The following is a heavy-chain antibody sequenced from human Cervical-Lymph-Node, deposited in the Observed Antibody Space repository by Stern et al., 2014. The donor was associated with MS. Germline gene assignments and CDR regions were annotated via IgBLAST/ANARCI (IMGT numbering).Heavy chain of an antibody. Sequence: QVHLVESGGGVVQPGGSLRLSCAASAFTFSSYGMHWVRQAPGKGLEWVAVISYDGSNKYDADSGKGRFTISRDNSKNTLYLQMNSLGAEDTAVYYCAKGGGLDHWGYYGMDVWGQGTTVTVSS. J-gene: IGHJ6*02. D-gene: IGHD2-15*01. CDR3: AKGGGLDHWGYYGMDV. CDR1: AFTFSSYG. CDR2: ISYDGSNK. V-gene: IGHV3-30*18.